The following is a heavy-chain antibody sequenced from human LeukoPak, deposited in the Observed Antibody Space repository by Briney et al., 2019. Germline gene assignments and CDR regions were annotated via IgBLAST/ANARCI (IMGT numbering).Heavy chain of an antibody. CDR1: GGSLSGSY. CDR3: ASLTTVAFDY. V-gene: IGHV4-34*01. Sequence: SETLSLTCAVYGGSLSGSYWSWIRQPPGKGLEWIGEINHSGSTNYNPSLKSRVTISVDTSKNQFSLKLSSVTAADTAVYYCASLTTVAFDYWGQGTLVTVSS. D-gene: IGHD4-11*01. CDR2: INHSGST. J-gene: IGHJ4*02.